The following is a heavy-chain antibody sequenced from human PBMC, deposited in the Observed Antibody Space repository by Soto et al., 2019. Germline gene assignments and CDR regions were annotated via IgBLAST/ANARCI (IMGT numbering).Heavy chain of an antibody. V-gene: IGHV4-39*02. J-gene: IGHJ4*02. CDR2: FYDDGGT. Sequence: SENQSLTCTVSGGSLRSRHSYCGWIRPPPGKGLEWIGSFYDDGGTYYNPSLKSQVTISVDTSRNQFYLNLMSVTAADMAVYYCGRELDSWGQGILVCVSS. CDR3: GRELDS. CDR1: GGSLRSRHSY.